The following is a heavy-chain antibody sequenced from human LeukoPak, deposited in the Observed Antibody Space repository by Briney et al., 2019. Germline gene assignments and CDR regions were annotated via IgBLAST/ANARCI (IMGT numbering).Heavy chain of an antibody. D-gene: IGHD3-22*01. CDR2: IYRSGST. Sequence: SETLSLTCTVSEYSINSGYYWDWLRQPPGKGLEWIGIIYRSGSTYYNPSLKSRVTISVDTSKNQFSLKLSSVTAADTAVYYCTRGSIAYYYMDVWGKGTTVTISS. J-gene: IGHJ6*03. CDR1: EYSINSGYY. CDR3: TRGSIAYYYMDV. V-gene: IGHV4-38-2*02.